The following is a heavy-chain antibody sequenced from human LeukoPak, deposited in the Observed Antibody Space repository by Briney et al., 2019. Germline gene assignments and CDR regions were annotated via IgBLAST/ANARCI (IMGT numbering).Heavy chain of an antibody. CDR2: IIPIFGIA. D-gene: IGHD3-22*01. V-gene: IGHV1-69*13. Sequence: SVKVSCKASGGTFSSYAISWVRQAPGQGLEWMGGIIPIFGIANYAQKFQGRVTITADESTSTAYMELSSLRSEDTAVYYCARVAKYDSSGYYYGHHYWGQGTLVTVSS. J-gene: IGHJ4*02. CDR3: ARVAKYDSSGYYYGHHY. CDR1: GGTFSSYA.